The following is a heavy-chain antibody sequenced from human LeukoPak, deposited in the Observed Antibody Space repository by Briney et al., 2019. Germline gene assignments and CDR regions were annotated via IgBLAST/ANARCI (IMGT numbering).Heavy chain of an antibody. J-gene: IGHJ4*02. Sequence: SETLSLTCSVSGGPLSTYTWSWVRQSPGKGLEWIGYIYHGGTTNYSPSLKSRVTISVDTSKNQFSLKLSSVTAADTAIYYCARAGSVGSSGYGLDYWGQGTLVTVSS. V-gene: IGHV4-59*01. CDR2: IYHGGTT. CDR3: ARAGSVGSSGYGLDY. D-gene: IGHD5-12*01. CDR1: GGPLSTYT.